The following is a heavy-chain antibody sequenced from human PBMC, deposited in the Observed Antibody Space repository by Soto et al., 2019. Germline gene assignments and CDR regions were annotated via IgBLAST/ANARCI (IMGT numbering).Heavy chain of an antibody. CDR1: AGSITSRGHY. CDR3: ARGYYDYVWGSYRYTYAFDI. D-gene: IGHD3-16*02. V-gene: IGHV4-31*03. CDR2: IYYSGST. Sequence: SETLSLTCTVSAGSITSRGHYCSWICHHPVKALEWLGYIYYSGSTYYNPSLKSRVTISVDTSKNQFSLKLSSVTAADTAVYYCARGYYDYVWGSYRYTYAFDIWGQGTMVT. J-gene: IGHJ3*02.